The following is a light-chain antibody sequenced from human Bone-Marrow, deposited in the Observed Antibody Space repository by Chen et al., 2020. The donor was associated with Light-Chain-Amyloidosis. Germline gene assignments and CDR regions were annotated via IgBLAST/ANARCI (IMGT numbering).Light chain of an antibody. CDR1: QSVLSTSNNKNY. V-gene: IGKV4-1*01. Sequence: DIVMTQSPDSLAVSLGERATINCKSTQSVLSTSNNKNYIAWYQQKPGQPPKLHVSWASMRESGVPDRLSGSGSGTDFTLTISSLQAEDVAVYYCQQYLSAPLTFGGGTKVEIK. CDR2: WAS. J-gene: IGKJ4*01. CDR3: QQYLSAPLT.